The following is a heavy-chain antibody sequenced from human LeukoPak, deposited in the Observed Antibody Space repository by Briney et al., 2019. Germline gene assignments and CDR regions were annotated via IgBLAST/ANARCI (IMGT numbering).Heavy chain of an antibody. V-gene: IGHV1-2*06. J-gene: IGHJ6*02. Sequence: AASVTVSCKASGYTFTGYYMHWVRQAPGQGLEWMGRINPNSGGTNYAQKFQGRGTMTRDTSISTAYMELSRLRSDDTAVYYCARGDPGYCSSTSCYLHYYGMDVWGQGTTVTVSS. CDR2: INPNSGGT. CDR1: GYTFTGYY. CDR3: ARGDPGYCSSTSCYLHYYGMDV. D-gene: IGHD2-2*01.